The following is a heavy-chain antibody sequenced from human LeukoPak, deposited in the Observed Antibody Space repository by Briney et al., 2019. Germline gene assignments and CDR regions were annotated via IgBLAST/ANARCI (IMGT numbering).Heavy chain of an antibody. CDR1: GFTFSSYG. Sequence: GGSLRLSCAASGFTFSSYGMHWVRQAPGKGLEWVAFIRYDGSNKYYADSVKGRFTISRDNSKNTLYLQMNSLRAEDTAVYYCAKDSRVSVVAEPEYYFDYWGQGTLVTVSS. J-gene: IGHJ4*02. D-gene: IGHD4-23*01. V-gene: IGHV3-30*02. CDR3: AKDSRVSVVAEPEYYFDY. CDR2: IRYDGSNK.